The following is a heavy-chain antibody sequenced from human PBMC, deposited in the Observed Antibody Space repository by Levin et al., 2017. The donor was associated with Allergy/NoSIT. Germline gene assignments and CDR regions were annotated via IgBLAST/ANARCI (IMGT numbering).Heavy chain of an antibody. V-gene: IGHV3-23*01. CDR1: GFTFSSYA. Sequence: GGSLRLSCAASGFTFSSYAMSWVRQAPGKGLEWVSAISGSGGSTYYADSVKGRFTISRDNSKNTLYLQMNSLRAEDTAVYYCAKEGPIAVAGKVVAHMDVWGKGTTVTVSS. CDR2: ISGSGGST. J-gene: IGHJ6*03. D-gene: IGHD6-19*01. CDR3: AKEGPIAVAGKVVAHMDV.